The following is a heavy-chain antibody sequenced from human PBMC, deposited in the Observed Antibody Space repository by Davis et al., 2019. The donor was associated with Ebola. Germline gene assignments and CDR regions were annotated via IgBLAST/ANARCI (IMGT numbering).Heavy chain of an antibody. D-gene: IGHD3-9*01. CDR1: GYTFTSYA. CDR2: INAGNGNT. Sequence: AASVKVSCKASGYTFTSYAMHWVRQAPGQRLEWMGWINAGNGNTKYSQKFQGRVTITRDTSASTAYMELSSLGSEDTAVYYCARLRYLSGMDVWGQGTTVTVSS. CDR3: ARLRYLSGMDV. V-gene: IGHV1-3*01. J-gene: IGHJ6*02.